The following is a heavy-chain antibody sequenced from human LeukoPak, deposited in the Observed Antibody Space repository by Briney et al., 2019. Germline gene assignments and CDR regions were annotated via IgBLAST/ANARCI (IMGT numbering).Heavy chain of an antibody. D-gene: IGHD5-18*01. J-gene: IGHJ4*02. Sequence: PGGSLRLSCAASGFTFSSYAMSWVRQAPGKGLEWVSAISGSGGSTYYADSVKGRFTISRDNSKNTLYLQMNSLRAEDTAVYYCARPQGGRQLWLHFDYWGQGTQVTVSS. V-gene: IGHV3-23*01. CDR3: ARPQGGRQLWLHFDY. CDR2: ISGSGGST. CDR1: GFTFSSYA.